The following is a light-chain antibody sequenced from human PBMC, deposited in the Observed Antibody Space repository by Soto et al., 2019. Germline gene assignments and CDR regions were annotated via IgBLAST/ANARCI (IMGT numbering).Light chain of an antibody. V-gene: IGKV1-39*01. CDR1: QSISSY. CDR3: QQSYSTPRT. Sequence: DIQMTQSPSSLSVSVGDRVSITCRASQSISSYLCRYQQKPGIAPKLLIYGAYSLQSGVPSRFSGSGYGTDFTLTISSLQPEDFATYYCQQSYSTPRTFGQGTKVDIK. J-gene: IGKJ1*01. CDR2: GAY.